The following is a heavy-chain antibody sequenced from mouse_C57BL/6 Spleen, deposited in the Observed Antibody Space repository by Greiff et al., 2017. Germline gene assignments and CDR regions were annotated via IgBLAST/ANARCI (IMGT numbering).Heavy chain of an antibody. CDR3: ARYYYGSSYYFDY. V-gene: IGHV2-9-1*01. Sequence: VQLQQSGPGLVAPSQSLSITCTVSGFSLTSYAISWVRQPPGKGLEWLGVIWTGGGTNYNSALKSRLSISKDNSKSQVFLKMNSLQTDDTARYYCARYYYGSSYYFDYWGQGTTLTVSS. J-gene: IGHJ2*01. D-gene: IGHD1-1*01. CDR2: IWTGGGT. CDR1: GFSLTSYA.